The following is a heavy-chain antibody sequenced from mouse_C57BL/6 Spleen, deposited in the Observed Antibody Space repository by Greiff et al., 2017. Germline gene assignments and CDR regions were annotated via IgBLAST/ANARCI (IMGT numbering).Heavy chain of an antibody. CDR3: ARQERPYYFDY. CDR2: ISSGGSYT. Sequence: EVLLVESGGDLVKPGGSLKLSCAASGFTFSSYGMSWVRQTPDKGLEWVATISSGGSYTYYPDSVKGRFTITRDNATNTLYLQMSSLKSEDTAMYYCARQERPYYFDYWGQGTTLTVSS. CDR1: GFTFSSYG. V-gene: IGHV5-6*01. J-gene: IGHJ2*01.